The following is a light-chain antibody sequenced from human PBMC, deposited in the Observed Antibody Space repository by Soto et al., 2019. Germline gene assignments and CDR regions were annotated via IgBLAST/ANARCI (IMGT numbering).Light chain of an antibody. V-gene: IGLV4-69*01. J-gene: IGLJ2*01. CDR2: LNNDGSH. CDR3: QTWGTGFQV. Sequence: QPVLTQSPSASASLGASVKLTCTLSSGHSSYAIAWHQKQPGKGPRYLMDLNNDGSHSKGDGIPDRFSGSSSGAERYLLISSLQSEDEADYYCQTWGTGFQVCGGGTKVTVL. CDR1: SGHSSYA.